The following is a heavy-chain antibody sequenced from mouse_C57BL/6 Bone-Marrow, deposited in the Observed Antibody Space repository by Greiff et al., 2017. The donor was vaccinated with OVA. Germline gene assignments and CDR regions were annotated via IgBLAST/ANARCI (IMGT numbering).Heavy chain of an antibody. CDR3: AIHWPRYYSERVFDY. J-gene: IGHJ2*01. D-gene: IGHD2-3*01. CDR2: ISGGGGNT. CDR1: GFTFSSYT. Sequence: EVKLVESGGGLVKPGGSLKLSCAASGFTFSSYTMSWVRQTPEKRLEWVATISGGGGNTYYPDSVKGRFTISRDNAKNTLYLQMSSLRSEDTALYYCAIHWPRYYSERVFDYWGQGTTLTVSS. V-gene: IGHV5-9*01.